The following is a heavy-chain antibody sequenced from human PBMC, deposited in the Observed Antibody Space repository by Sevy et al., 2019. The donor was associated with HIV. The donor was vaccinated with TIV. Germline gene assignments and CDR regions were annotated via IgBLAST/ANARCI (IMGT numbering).Heavy chain of an antibody. CDR2: ISSGSSYT. Sequence: GESLKISCAASGFTFSDYYMSWIRQAPGKGLEWGSYISSGSSYTNYADSVKGRFTISRDNAKNSLYLQMNSLRAEDTAGYYCARLGSVRSGWYRNAFDIWGQGTMVTVSS. D-gene: IGHD6-19*01. CDR3: ARLGSVRSGWYRNAFDI. CDR1: GFTFSDYY. J-gene: IGHJ3*02. V-gene: IGHV3-11*03.